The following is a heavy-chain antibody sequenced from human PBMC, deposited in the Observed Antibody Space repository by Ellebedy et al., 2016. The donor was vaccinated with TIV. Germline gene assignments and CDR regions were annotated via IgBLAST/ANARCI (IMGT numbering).Heavy chain of an antibody. CDR2: IYSGSK. V-gene: IGHV6-1*01. CDR1: GDSVSHMIVG. J-gene: IGHJ3*02. Sequence: SQTLSLTXXISGDSVSHMIVGWNWIRQSPSRGLEWLGRIYSGSKDYAVSVKTRIVIDPDTSKNQFSLQLYSVTPEDTAIYYCARGTLNAFDIWGQGTVVTVSS. CDR3: ARGTLNAFDI.